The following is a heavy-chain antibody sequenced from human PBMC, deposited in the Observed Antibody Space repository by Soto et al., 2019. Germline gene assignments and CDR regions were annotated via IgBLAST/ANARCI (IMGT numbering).Heavy chain of an antibody. V-gene: IGHV3-11*01. CDR1: GFIFSDYY. Sequence: QVQLVESGGGLVKPGGSLRLSCATSGFIFSDYYMHWIRQAPGKGLEWISYISGNGRIIQYADSAKGRFTISRDNAQNARYLQRNSLRAEDTALYFCARDFDADSRTDFDYWGQGTLVTVSS. J-gene: IGHJ4*02. CDR3: ARDFDADSRTDFDY. D-gene: IGHD4-17*01. CDR2: ISGNGRII.